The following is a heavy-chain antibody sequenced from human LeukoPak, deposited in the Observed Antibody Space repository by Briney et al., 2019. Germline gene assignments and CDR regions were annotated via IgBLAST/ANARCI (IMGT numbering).Heavy chain of an antibody. Sequence: SETLSLTCTVSGGSNSYYYWTWIRQPAGKGLEWIGRISSRGTTNYTPSLRSRVSLSLDMSENQFSLKLSSVTAADTAVYFCAREGCSGGVCYFDYWGRGTLVTVSS. J-gene: IGHJ4*02. CDR1: GGSNSYYY. V-gene: IGHV4-4*07. CDR2: ISSRGTT. CDR3: AREGCSGGVCYFDY. D-gene: IGHD2-15*01.